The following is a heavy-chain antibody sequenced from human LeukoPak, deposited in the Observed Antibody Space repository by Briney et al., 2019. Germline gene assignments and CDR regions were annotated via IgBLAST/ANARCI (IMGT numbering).Heavy chain of an antibody. CDR2: TICFRGDA. CDR3: ARDGSAWSRDY. Sequence: GGSLRLSCVTSGFTFSTTGMTWVRQAPGKGLEWVSTICFRGDAYFPDSLKGRFTASRDNGQNSVFLQMTSLRAEDTAVYYCARDGSAWSRDYWGPGTLVTVSS. CDR1: GFTFSTTG. V-gene: IGHV3-21*01. D-gene: IGHD3-10*01. J-gene: IGHJ4*02.